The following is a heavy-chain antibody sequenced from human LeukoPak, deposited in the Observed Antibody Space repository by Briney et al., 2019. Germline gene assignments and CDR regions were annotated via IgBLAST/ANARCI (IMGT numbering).Heavy chain of an antibody. J-gene: IGHJ4*02. V-gene: IGHV1-18*01. D-gene: IGHD4-17*01. Sequence: ASVKVSCKASGYTFTSYGISWVGQAPGQGLEWMGWISAYNGNTNYAQKLQGRVTMTTDTSTSTAYMELRSLRSDDTAVYYCARDRHGDYVPYFDYWGQGTLVTVSS. CDR3: ARDRHGDYVPYFDY. CDR2: ISAYNGNT. CDR1: GYTFTSYG.